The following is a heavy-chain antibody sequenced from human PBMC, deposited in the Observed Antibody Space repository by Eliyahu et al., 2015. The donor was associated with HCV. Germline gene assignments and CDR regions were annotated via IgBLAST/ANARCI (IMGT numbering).Heavy chain of an antibody. J-gene: IGHJ5*02. V-gene: IGHV4-59*01. D-gene: IGHD6-19*01. CDR3: ASGGGGIAVAGTGGWFDP. Sequence: QVQLQESGPGLVQPSETLSLTCTVSGGSIPTYYWSWIRQPPGKGLXWIGYIHYSGSTNYNPSLKSRVTISVDTSKNQFSLKLSSVTAADTAVYYCASGGGGIAVAGTGGWFDPWGQGTLVTVSS. CDR2: IHYSGST. CDR1: GGSIPTYY.